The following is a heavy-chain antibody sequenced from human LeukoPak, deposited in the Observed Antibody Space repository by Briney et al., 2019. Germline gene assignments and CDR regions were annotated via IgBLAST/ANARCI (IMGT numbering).Heavy chain of an antibody. Sequence: PGGSLRLSCAASGFTFSSYSMNWVRQAPGKGLEWVSSISSSSGYIYYADSVKGRFTISRDNAKNSLYLQMNSLRAEDTAVYYCTTDRENFDYWGQGTLVTVSS. D-gene: IGHD1-14*01. J-gene: IGHJ4*02. CDR3: TTDRENFDY. V-gene: IGHV3-21*01. CDR1: GFTFSSYS. CDR2: ISSSSGYI.